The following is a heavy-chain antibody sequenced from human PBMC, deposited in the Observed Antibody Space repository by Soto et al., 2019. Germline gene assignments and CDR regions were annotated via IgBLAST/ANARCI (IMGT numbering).Heavy chain of an antibody. D-gene: IGHD6-6*01. J-gene: IGHJ4*02. Sequence: PGGSLRLSCAASGFTFSSYSMHWVRQAPGKGLEWVAVIWYDGSNKYYADSVKGRFTISRDNSKNTLYLQMNSLRAEDTAVYYCARGQGPYSSYILDWGQGTLVTVSS. CDR1: GFTFSSYS. CDR3: ARGQGPYSSYILD. CDR2: IWYDGSNK. V-gene: IGHV3-33*08.